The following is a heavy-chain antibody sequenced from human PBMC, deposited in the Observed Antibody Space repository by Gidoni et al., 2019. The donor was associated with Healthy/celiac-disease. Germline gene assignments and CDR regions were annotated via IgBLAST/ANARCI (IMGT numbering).Heavy chain of an antibody. D-gene: IGHD3-22*01. CDR3: ARWGDYYDSSRFFYYYGMDV. CDR2: ISSSSSYI. Sequence: EVQLVESGGGLVKPGGSLRLSCAASGFTFSSYSMNWVRQAPGKGLEWVSSISSSSSYIYYADSVKGRFTISRDNAKNSLYLQMNSLRAEDTAVYYCARWGDYYDSSRFFYYYGMDVWGQGTTVTVSS. V-gene: IGHV3-21*01. J-gene: IGHJ6*02. CDR1: GFTFSSYS.